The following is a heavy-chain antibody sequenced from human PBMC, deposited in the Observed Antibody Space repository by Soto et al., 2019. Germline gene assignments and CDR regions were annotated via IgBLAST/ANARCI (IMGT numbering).Heavy chain of an antibody. J-gene: IGHJ3*02. CDR3: AAYNTSRHAAFDI. CDR2: MSEDANTK. D-gene: IGHD1-20*01. CDR1: GFSFKTYR. V-gene: IGHV3-7*01. Sequence: PGGSLRLSCEVSGFSFKTYRMSWVRQAPGKGLWWLANMSEDANTKYYVDSVKGRFTILGESAGRSLFLKMASLRAEDTAVYFCAAYNTSRHAAFDIWGRGTLVTVS.